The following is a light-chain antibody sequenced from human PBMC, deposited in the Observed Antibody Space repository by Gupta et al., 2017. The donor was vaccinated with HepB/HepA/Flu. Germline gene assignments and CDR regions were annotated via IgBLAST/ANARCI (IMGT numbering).Light chain of an antibody. J-gene: IGKJ2*01. CDR3: QQYNNWPRT. CDR1: QSVSRN. CDR2: GAS. V-gene: IGKV3-15*01. Sequence: EIVMTQSPATLSVSPGERATLSCRASQSVSRNLAWYQQKPGQAPKLLVYGASTRATGIPARFSGSGSGTEFTLTISSLQSEDFAVYYCQQYNNWPRTFGQGTKLDIK.